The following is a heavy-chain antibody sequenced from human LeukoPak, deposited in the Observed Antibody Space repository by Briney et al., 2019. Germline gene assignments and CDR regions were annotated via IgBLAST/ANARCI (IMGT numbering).Heavy chain of an antibody. CDR3: ARDISGYSYGNFDY. CDR1: GLTFSSYS. D-gene: IGHD5-18*01. V-gene: IGHV3-21*01. CDR2: ISSSCSYI. J-gene: IGHJ4*02. Sequence: GGSLRLSCAASGLTFSSYSMNWVRQAPGKGLEWVSSISSSCSYIYYADSVKGRFTISRDNAKNSLYLQMNSLRAEDTAVYYCARDISGYSYGNFDYWGQGTLVTVSS.